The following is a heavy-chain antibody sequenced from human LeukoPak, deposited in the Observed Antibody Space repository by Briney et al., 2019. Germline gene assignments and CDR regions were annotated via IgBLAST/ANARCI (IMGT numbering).Heavy chain of an antibody. CDR1: GFTFSRYW. CDR2: IKTDGIST. J-gene: IGHJ4*02. D-gene: IGHD4-17*01. Sequence: PGGSLRLSCAASGFTFSRYWMHWVRHAPGKGLVWVSHIKTDGISTNYADSVMGRFTISRDNAKNTLYLQMNSLRAEDTAVYYCAGTYYADYGTTYSLDYWGQGTLVTVSS. CDR3: AGTYYADYGTTYSLDY. V-gene: IGHV3-74*01.